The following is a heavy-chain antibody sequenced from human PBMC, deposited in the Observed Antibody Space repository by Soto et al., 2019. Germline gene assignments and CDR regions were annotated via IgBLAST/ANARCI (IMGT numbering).Heavy chain of an antibody. CDR1: GGSISNENYY. J-gene: IGHJ5*02. CDR2: IYYSGNT. V-gene: IGHV4-30-4*01. CDR3: ARLYLSGQRYSSPWASNWFDP. Sequence: PSETLSLTCTVSGGSISNENYYWNWIRQPPGKGLEWIGYIYYSGNTYYNPSLQSRLTISVDTSKNQFSLKLSSVTAADTAVYYCARLYLSGQRYSSPWASNWFDPRGQGTLVTVSS. D-gene: IGHD6-13*01.